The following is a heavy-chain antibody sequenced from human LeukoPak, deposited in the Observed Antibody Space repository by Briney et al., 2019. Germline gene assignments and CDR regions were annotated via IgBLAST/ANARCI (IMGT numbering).Heavy chain of an antibody. CDR2: IYYSGST. CDR1: GGSISSYY. D-gene: IGHD1-26*01. Sequence: NPSETLSLTCTVSGGSISSYYWSWIRQPPGKGLEWIGYIYYSGSTNYNPSLKSRVTISVDTSKNQFSLKLSSVTAADTAVYYCARQTNIVGATEGHNWFDPWGQGTLVTVSS. CDR3: ARQTNIVGATEGHNWFDP. V-gene: IGHV4-59*08. J-gene: IGHJ5*02.